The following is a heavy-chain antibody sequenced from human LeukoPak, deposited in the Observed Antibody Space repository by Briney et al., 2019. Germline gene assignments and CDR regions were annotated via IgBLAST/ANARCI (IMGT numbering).Heavy chain of an antibody. Sequence: SVKVSCKASGGTFSSYAISWVRQAPGQGLEWMGGIIPIFGTANYAQKFQGRVTITADKSTSTAYMELSSLRSEDTAVYYCARGRKTGGFYYYYYYMDVWGKGTTVTVSS. CDR3: ARGRKTGGFYYYYYYMDV. V-gene: IGHV1-69*06. J-gene: IGHJ6*03. CDR1: GGTFSSYA. D-gene: IGHD2-8*02. CDR2: IIPIFGTA.